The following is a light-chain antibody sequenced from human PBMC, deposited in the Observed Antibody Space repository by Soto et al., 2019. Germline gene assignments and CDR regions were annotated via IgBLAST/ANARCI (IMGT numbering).Light chain of an antibody. V-gene: IGLV2-14*01. J-gene: IGLJ3*02. CDR1: SSDVGGYNY. Sequence: QSALTQPASVSGSPGQSITISCTGTSSDVGGYNYVSWYQQHPGKAPKLMIYEVSNRPSGVSNRFSGSKSGNTASLTISGLQTEDEADYYCCSYAGDYTLVFGGGTKVTVL. CDR2: EVS. CDR3: CSYAGDYTLV.